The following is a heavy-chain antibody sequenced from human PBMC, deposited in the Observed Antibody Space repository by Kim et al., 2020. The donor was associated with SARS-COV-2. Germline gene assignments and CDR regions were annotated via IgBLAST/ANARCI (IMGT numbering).Heavy chain of an antibody. J-gene: IGHJ6*03. CDR3: ATGQQQQVRRNYSYYMDV. CDR1: GFTFSSYD. Sequence: GGSLRLSCAASGFTFSSYDMHWVRQATGKGLEWVSAIGTAGDTYYPGSVKGRFTISRENAKNSSYLQMNSLRAGDTAVFYCATGQQQQVRRNYSYYMDV. V-gene: IGHV3-13*01. CDR2: IGTAGDT. D-gene: IGHD6-13*01.